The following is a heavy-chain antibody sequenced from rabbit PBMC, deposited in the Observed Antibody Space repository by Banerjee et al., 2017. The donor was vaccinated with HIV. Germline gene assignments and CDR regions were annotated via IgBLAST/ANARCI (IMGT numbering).Heavy chain of an antibody. D-gene: IGHD1-1*01. J-gene: IGHJ4*01. CDR3: VRGGISYFDL. CDR1: GFSFVGSYY. Sequence: QSLEESGGDLVKPGASLTLTCTASGFSFVGSYYMCWVRQAPGKGLEWIGCIYVGSSADTYYASWVKSRFTISKTSSTTVTLQMTSLTAADTATYFCVRGGISYFDLWGPGTLVTVS. V-gene: IGHV1S40*01. CDR2: IYVGSSADT.